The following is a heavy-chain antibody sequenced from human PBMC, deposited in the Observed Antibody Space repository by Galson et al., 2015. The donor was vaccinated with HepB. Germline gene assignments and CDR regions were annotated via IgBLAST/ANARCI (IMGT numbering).Heavy chain of an antibody. CDR1: GYTFTGYY. Sequence: SVKVSCKASGYTFTGYYMHWVRQAPGQGLEWMGRINPNSGGTSYAQKFQGRVTMTRDTSISTAYMELSRLRSDDTAVYYCAREYSYAYGQWELQFDYWGQGTLVTVSS. D-gene: IGHD5-18*01. V-gene: IGHV1-2*06. J-gene: IGHJ4*02. CDR3: AREYSYAYGQWELQFDY. CDR2: INPNSGGT.